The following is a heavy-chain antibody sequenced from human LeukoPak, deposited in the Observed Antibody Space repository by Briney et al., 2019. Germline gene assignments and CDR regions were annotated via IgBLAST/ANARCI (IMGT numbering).Heavy chain of an antibody. CDR1: GGSISSSSYY. D-gene: IGHD4-11*01. Sequence: SETLSLTCTVSGGSISSSSYYWGWIRQPPGKGLEWIGSIYYSGSTYYNPSLKSRVTISVDTSKNQFSLKLSSVTAADTAVYYRARLGTTVTTYEDYWGQGTLVTVSS. CDR3: ARLGTTVTTYEDY. CDR2: IYYSGST. J-gene: IGHJ4*02. V-gene: IGHV4-39*01.